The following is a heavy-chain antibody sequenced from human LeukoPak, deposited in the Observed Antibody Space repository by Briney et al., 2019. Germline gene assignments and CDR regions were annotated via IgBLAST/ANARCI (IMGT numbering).Heavy chain of an antibody. J-gene: IGHJ5*02. CDR1: GYTFTDYY. D-gene: IGHD4-17*01. CDR2: INPNSGGT. V-gene: IGHV1-2*02. Sequence: ASVKLSCKASGYTFTDYYMHWVRQAPGQGIEWMGWINPNSGGTNYAQKFQGRVTMTRDTSISTAYMELGWLRPDDTAVYYCARGVLLRYGDPNWFDPWGQGTLVTVSS. CDR3: ARGVLLRYGDPNWFDP.